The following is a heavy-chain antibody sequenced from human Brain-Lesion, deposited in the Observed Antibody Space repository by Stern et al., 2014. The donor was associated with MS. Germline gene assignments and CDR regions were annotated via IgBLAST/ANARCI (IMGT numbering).Heavy chain of an antibody. Sequence: QLVESGPGLVKPSETLSLACTVSGGSITRSSYYWGWIRQPPGKGLEWIGSIYYRGRPYYNPSFKSRVTISMDTSKNQFSLKLISVTAADTAVYFCAKLWLGELPESPFDSWGQGTLVTVSS. CDR1: GGSITRSSYY. D-gene: IGHD3-10*01. J-gene: IGHJ4*02. CDR3: AKLWLGELPESPFDS. CDR2: IYYRGRP. V-gene: IGHV4-39*01.